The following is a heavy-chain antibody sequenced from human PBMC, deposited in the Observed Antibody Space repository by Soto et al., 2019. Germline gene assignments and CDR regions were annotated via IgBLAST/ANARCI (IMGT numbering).Heavy chain of an antibody. CDR1: GCTFSTHA. Sequence: GGLRRSCLSSGCTFSTHAMSWVRPVPGKGLEWVSTFSGSGGNIYYGESVKGRFTISRDDPKNTLYLDMNSLRVEDTAVYYCAKDTPWTVGPLAMDVWGQGTKVTVSS. J-gene: IGHJ6*02. V-gene: IGHV3-23*01. CDR2: FSGSGGNI. D-gene: IGHD4-4*01. CDR3: AKDTPWTVGPLAMDV.